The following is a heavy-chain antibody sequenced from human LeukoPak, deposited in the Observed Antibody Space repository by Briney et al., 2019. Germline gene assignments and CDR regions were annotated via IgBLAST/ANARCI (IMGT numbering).Heavy chain of an antibody. J-gene: IGHJ5*02. CDR2: IRYDGSNK. V-gene: IGHV3-30*02. CDR3: ANGPATVTNH. CDR1: GFTFSSYG. D-gene: IGHD4-11*01. Sequence: GGSLRLSCAASGFTFSSYGMHWVRQAPGKGLEWVAFIRYDGSNKYYADSVKGRFTISRDNSKNTPYLQMNSLRAEDTAVYYCANGPATVTNHWGQGTLVTVSS.